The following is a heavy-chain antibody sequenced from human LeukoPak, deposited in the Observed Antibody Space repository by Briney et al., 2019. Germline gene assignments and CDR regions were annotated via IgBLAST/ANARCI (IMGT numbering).Heavy chain of an antibody. Sequence: ASVKVSCTASGYTFTSYGISWVRQAPGQGLEWMGWISTYNGNTNYIQNLQGRVTMTTDTSTSTAYMELRSLRSDDTAVYYCARGARSGGLYFDYWGQGTLVTVSS. CDR2: ISTYNGNT. V-gene: IGHV1-18*01. CDR1: GYTFTSYG. CDR3: ARGARSGGLYFDY. J-gene: IGHJ4*02. D-gene: IGHD3-10*01.